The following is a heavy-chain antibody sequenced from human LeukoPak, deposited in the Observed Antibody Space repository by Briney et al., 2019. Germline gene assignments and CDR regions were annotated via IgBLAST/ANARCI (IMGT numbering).Heavy chain of an antibody. CDR3: AKETKKYYYDINWFDP. D-gene: IGHD3-22*01. CDR1: GFTFGSYG. J-gene: IGHJ5*02. CDR2: IWYDGSNK. V-gene: IGHV3-33*06. Sequence: PGGSLRLSCAASGFTFGSYGMHRVRQAPGKGLEWVAVIWYDGSNKYYADSVKGRFTISRDNSKNTLYLQMNSLRAEDTAVYYCAKETKKYYYDINWFDPWGQGTLVTVSS.